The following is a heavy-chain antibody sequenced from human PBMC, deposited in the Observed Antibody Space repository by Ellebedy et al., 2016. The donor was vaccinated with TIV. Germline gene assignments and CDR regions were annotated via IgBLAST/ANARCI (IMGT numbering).Heavy chain of an antibody. Sequence: GESLKISXAASRFTFSSSPMNWVRQAPGKGLEWVSSISSSSSYIYYADSVKGRFTVSRDNAKNSLYLQMNSLRAEDTAVYYCAREDYYDSSGYYAYWGQGTLVTVSS. V-gene: IGHV3-21*01. D-gene: IGHD3-22*01. J-gene: IGHJ4*02. CDR3: AREDYYDSSGYYAY. CDR2: ISSSSSYI. CDR1: RFTFSSSP.